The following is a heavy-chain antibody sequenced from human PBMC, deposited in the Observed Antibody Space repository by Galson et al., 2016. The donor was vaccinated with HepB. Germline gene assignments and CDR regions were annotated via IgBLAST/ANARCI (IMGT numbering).Heavy chain of an antibody. V-gene: IGHV1-46*03. D-gene: IGHD3-3*01. CDR3: ARAGRTDYGFWTGPNGFDS. CDR2: INPTSVST. CDR1: GYTLTNHY. Sequence: SVKVSCKASGYTLTNHYLHWVRQAPGQGLEWMGIINPTSVSTTYAEKFQGRITMTRDTSTSTMYMELGSLRSEYTAVYYCARAGRTDYGFWTGPNGFDSWGQGALVTVSS. J-gene: IGHJ5*01.